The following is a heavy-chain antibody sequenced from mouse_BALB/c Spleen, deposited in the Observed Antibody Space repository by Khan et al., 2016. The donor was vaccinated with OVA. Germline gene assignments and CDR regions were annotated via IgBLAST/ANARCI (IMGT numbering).Heavy chain of an antibody. CDR1: GYTFTNYG. Sequence: QIQLVQSGPELKKPGETVKIFCKASGYTFTNYGMNWVKQAPGKGLKWMGWINTYTGEPTYADDFKGRFAFSLETSANTAYLQINNLKIEDTATYDCARYACYWFFDVWGAGTTVTVSS. J-gene: IGHJ1*01. V-gene: IGHV9-3-1*01. CDR2: INTYTGEP. CDR3: ARYACYWFFDV.